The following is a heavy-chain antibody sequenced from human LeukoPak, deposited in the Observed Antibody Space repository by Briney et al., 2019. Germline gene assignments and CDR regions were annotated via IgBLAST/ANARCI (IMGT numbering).Heavy chain of an antibody. Sequence: MGIIYPGDSDTRYSPSFQGQVTISADKSISTAYLQWSSLKASDTAMYYCARYSTSPNWFDPWGQGTLVTVSS. V-gene: IGHV5-51*01. CDR3: ARYSTSPNWFDP. CDR2: IYPGDSDT. D-gene: IGHD6-13*01. J-gene: IGHJ5*02.